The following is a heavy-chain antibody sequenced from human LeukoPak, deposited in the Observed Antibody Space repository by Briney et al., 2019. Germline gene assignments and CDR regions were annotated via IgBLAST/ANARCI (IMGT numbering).Heavy chain of an antibody. Sequence: ASAKVSCKTSGYTFTSSDINWVRQAAGQGLEWMGWINPNSGRTGYAQKFQGRVTMTADTSIRTAYMELRSLRFDDTAVYYCARGRSGLAAAGTYDYWGQGTLITVSS. CDR2: INPNSGRT. CDR1: GYTFTSSD. CDR3: ARGRSGLAAAGTYDY. J-gene: IGHJ4*02. D-gene: IGHD6-13*01. V-gene: IGHV1-8*01.